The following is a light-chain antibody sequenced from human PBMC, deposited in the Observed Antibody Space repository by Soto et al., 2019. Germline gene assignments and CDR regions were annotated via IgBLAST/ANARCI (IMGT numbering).Light chain of an antibody. CDR3: QQYYSTPIT. V-gene: IGKV4-1*01. Sequence: DVVMTQSPDSLAVSLGERATINCKSSQSFLYSSNNKNYLAWYQQKPGQPPKLLIYWASTRESGVPDRFSGSGSGTDFTLTISSLQAEDVAVYYCQQYYSTPITFGQGTRLAIK. CDR1: QSFLYSSNNKNY. J-gene: IGKJ5*01. CDR2: WAS.